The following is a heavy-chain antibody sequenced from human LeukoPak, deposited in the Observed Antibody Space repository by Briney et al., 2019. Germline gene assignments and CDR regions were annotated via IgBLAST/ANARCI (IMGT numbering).Heavy chain of an antibody. CDR1: GFTFSSYS. J-gene: IGHJ4*02. D-gene: IGHD3-3*01. Sequence: GGSLRLSCAASGFTFSSYSMNWVRQAPGKGLEWVSSISSSSSYIYYADSVKGRFTISRDNAKNSLYLQMNSLRAEHTAVYYCARVYGPESYYDFWSGYIGHYYFDYWGQGTLVTVSS. V-gene: IGHV3-21*01. CDR2: ISSSSSYI. CDR3: ARVYGPESYYDFWSGYIGHYYFDY.